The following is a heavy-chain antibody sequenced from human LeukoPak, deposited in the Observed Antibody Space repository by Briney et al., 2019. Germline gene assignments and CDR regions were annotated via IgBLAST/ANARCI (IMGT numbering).Heavy chain of an antibody. V-gene: IGHV1-18*01. CDR2: TSAYDGNT. J-gene: IGHJ4*02. CDR3: ARDGRFAAYEPDY. Sequence: ASVKVSCKASGLTFSNYGITWVRQAPGQGLEWVGWTSAYDGNTNYAQKFQGRVTMTTDTSTSTAHMELRGLRYDDTAVYYCARDGRFAAYEPDYWGQGTLVTVSS. D-gene: IGHD1-26*01. CDR1: GLTFSNYG.